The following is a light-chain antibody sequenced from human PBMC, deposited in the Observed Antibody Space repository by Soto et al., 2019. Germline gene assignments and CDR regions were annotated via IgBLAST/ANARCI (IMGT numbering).Light chain of an antibody. J-gene: IGKJ1*01. V-gene: IGKV3-15*01. CDR2: GAS. Sequence: EIVMTQSAATLSVSPGERVTVSCRASQSVSSSLAWYQQKPGQAPRLLIYGASTRVTGVPARFSGSGSGTEFTLTISSLQSVDLAVYHCQQYINWPRTFGQGTKVEIK. CDR3: QQYINWPRT. CDR1: QSVSSS.